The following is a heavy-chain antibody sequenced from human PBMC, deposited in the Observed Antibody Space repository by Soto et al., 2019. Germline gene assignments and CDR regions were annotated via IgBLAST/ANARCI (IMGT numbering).Heavy chain of an antibody. CDR2: IGTAGDT. J-gene: IGHJ3*02. D-gene: IGHD3-3*01. CDR3: ARARHRITIFGVVLDAFDI. CDR1: EFTFSSYC. V-gene: IGHV3-13*01. Sequence: GGSLRPSCTAFEFTFSSYCMHWVRQATGKSLEWVSAIGTAGDTYYPGSVKGRFTISRENAKNSLYLQMNSLRAGDTAVYYCARARHRITIFGVVLDAFDIWGQGTMVTVSS.